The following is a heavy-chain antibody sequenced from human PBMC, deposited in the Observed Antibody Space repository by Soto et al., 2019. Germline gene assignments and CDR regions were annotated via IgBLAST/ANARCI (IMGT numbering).Heavy chain of an antibody. Sequence: SETLSLTCTVSGGSISSYYWSWIRQPPGKGLEWIGYIYYSGSTNYNPSLKSRVTISVGTSKNQFSLKLSSVTAADTAVYYCARLLGVTTSRYYYYYMDVWGKGTTVTVSS. CDR1: GGSISSYY. CDR2: IYYSGST. D-gene: IGHD4-17*01. V-gene: IGHV4-59*08. CDR3: ARLLGVTTSRYYYYYMDV. J-gene: IGHJ6*03.